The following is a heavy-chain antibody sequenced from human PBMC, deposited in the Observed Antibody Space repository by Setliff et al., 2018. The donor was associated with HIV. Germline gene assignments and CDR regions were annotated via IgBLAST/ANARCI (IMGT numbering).Heavy chain of an antibody. CDR3: ARRAICSGGSCYAIDY. D-gene: IGHD2-15*01. CDR2: IYPGDSDT. V-gene: IGHV5-51*01. J-gene: IGHJ4*02. Sequence: ASVKISCKGSGYSFTSYWIGWVRQMPGKGLEWMGIIYPGDSDTRYSPSFQGQVTISADKSISTAYLQWSSLKASDTAMYYCARRAICSGGSCYAIDYWGQGTLVTVSS. CDR1: GYSFTSYW.